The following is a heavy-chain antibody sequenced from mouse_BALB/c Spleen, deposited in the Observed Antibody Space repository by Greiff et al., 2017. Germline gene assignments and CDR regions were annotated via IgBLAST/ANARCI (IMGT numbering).Heavy chain of an antibody. CDR1: GFTFSDYY. CDR3: ARSYYGYEKYYAMDY. Sequence: DVKLVESGGGLVKPGGSLKLSCAASGFTFSDYYMYWVRQTPEKRLEWVATISDGGSYTYYPDSVKGRFTISRDNAKNNLYLQMSSLKSEDTAMYYCARSYYGYEKYYAMDYWGQGTSVTVSS. D-gene: IGHD1-2*01. V-gene: IGHV5-4*02. CDR2: ISDGGSYT. J-gene: IGHJ4*01.